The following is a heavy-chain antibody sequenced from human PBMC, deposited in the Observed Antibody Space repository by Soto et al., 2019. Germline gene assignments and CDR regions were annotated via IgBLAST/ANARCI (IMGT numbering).Heavy chain of an antibody. CDR1: GFSLTGSGVG. CDR2: IYWDDDK. CDR3: ARFLWSDTSLYYFDY. V-gene: IGHV2-5*02. J-gene: IGHJ4*02. Sequence: QITLKESGPTLVKPTQTLTLTCTFSGFSLTGSGVGVGWIRQPPGKALEWLALIYWDDDKRYSPSLKSRLTITKDTSKIQVALTVTNMDPVDTATYYCARFLWSDTSLYYFDYWGQGTLVTVSS. D-gene: IGHD3-3*01.